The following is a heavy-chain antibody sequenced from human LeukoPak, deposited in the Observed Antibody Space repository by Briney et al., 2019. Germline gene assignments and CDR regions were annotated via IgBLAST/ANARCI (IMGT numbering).Heavy chain of an antibody. J-gene: IGHJ3*02. CDR3: ARRMIMVRDAFDR. D-gene: IGHD3-10*01. V-gene: IGHV4-39*07. Sequence: SETLSLTCNVSGGSVTSNNFHWGWIRQPPGKGLEWSGIIYNIRTTSYSPSLKSRVTISVDTSKNQFSLKMTSMTAADTAMYFCARRMIMVRDAFDRWGPGTMVTVSS. CDR1: GGSVTSNNFH. CDR2: IYNIRTT.